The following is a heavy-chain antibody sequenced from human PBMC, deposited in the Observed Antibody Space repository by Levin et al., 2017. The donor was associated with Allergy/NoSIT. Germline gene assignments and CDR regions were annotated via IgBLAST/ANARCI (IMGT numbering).Heavy chain of an antibody. CDR2: SRNKANSYTT. D-gene: IGHD2-15*01. CDR1: EFTFSDHY. Sequence: PGGSLRLSCAASEFTFSDHYMDWVRQAPGKGLGWVGRSRNKANSYTTEYAASVRGRFTISRDDSKNSVYLEVNSLKTEDTAVYYCVRAATPGYFPDHWGQGTLVTVSS. V-gene: IGHV3-72*01. J-gene: IGHJ4*02. CDR3: VRAATPGYFPDH.